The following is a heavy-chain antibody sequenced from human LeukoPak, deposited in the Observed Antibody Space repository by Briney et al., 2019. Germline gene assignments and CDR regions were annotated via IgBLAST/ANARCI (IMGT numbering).Heavy chain of an antibody. J-gene: IGHJ5*02. CDR2: INSDGSST. D-gene: IGHD2-2*01. V-gene: IGHV3-74*01. CDR3: ATLRLIVVVPAATVWFDP. Sequence: PGGSLRLSCAASGLTFSSYWMHWVRQAPGKGLVWVSRINSDGSSTSYADSVKGRFTISRDNAKNTLYLQMNSLRAEDTAVYYCATLRLIVVVPAATVWFDPWGQGTLVTVSS. CDR1: GLTFSSYW.